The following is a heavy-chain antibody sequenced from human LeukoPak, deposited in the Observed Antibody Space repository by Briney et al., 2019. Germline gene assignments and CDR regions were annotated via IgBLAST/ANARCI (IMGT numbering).Heavy chain of an antibody. Sequence: PSVTLSLTCAVYGGSFSGYYWGWIRQPPGKGLEWIGEINRSGDTNYNPSLKSRVTISVDTSKNQFSLKLSSVTAADTADYYCARLRVTTVTIRYWYFDLWGRGTLVTVSS. CDR3: ARLRVTTVTIRYWYFDL. CDR2: INRSGDT. V-gene: IGHV4-34*01. J-gene: IGHJ2*01. CDR1: GGSFSGYY. D-gene: IGHD4-17*01.